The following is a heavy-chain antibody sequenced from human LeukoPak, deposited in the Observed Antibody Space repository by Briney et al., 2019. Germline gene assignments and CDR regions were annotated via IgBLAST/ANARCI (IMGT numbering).Heavy chain of an antibody. J-gene: IGHJ4*02. CDR1: GYTFTIYG. CDR3: ARGGGSGSPVLRN. CDR2: ISAYSGYR. V-gene: IGHV1-18*01. D-gene: IGHD3-10*01. Sequence: ASLSLSCEASGYTFTIYGISWVRHAPGQGLEWVGWISAYSGYRNYAQKVQGRVNLNTDTSKSTAYIEMRSQSSDDTAVFYCARGGGSGSPVLRNGGQRTVVPVSS.